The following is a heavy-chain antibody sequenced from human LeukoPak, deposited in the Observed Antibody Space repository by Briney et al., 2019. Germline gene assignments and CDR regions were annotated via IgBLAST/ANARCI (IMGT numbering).Heavy chain of an antibody. V-gene: IGHV3-48*04. J-gene: IGHJ6*03. CDR1: GFTFSGYD. CDR3: AKGKTYYYYYMEV. Sequence: GGSLRLSCAASGFTFSGYDMSWVRQAPGKGLEWVSYTSSSSSTIYYADSVKSRFTISRDNAKNSLYLQMNSLRVEDTAVYYCAKGKTYYYYYMEVWGKGTPITVSS. CDR2: TSSSSSTI.